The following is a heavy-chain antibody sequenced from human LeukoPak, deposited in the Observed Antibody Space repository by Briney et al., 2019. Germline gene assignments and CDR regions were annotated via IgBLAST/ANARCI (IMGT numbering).Heavy chain of an antibody. CDR3: AREFYDISAGYSAQGDVFDV. CDR1: GGSINSFY. CDR2: INHSGST. V-gene: IGHV4-34*01. Sequence: SQTLSLTCTVSGGSINSFYWSWIRQTPGKGLEWIGEINHSGSTNYNPSLKSRVTISVDTSKNQFSLKLSSVTVADTAVYYCAREFYDISAGYSAQGDVFDVWGQGTVVTVSS. J-gene: IGHJ3*01. D-gene: IGHD3-9*01.